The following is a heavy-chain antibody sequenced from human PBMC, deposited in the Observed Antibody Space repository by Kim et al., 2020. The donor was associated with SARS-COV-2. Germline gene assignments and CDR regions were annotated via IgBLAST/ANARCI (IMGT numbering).Heavy chain of an antibody. CDR1: GFTFSSYA. J-gene: IGHJ6*02. V-gene: IGHV3-23*01. CDR3: AKGFSGSYWGSYYYGMDV. Sequence: GGSLRLSCAASGFTFSSYAMSWGRQAPGKGLEWVSAISGSGGSTYYADSVKGRFTISRDNSKNTLYLQMNSLRAEDTAVYYCAKGFSGSYWGSYYYGMDVWGQGTTVTVSS. CDR2: ISGSGGST. D-gene: IGHD1-26*01.